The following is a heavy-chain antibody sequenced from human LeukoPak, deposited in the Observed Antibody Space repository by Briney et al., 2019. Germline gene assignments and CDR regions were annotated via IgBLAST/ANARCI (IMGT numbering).Heavy chain of an antibody. CDR3: ARHLRGDYSNSWFDP. CDR2: IYYSGST. V-gene: IGHV4-59*08. CDR1: GGSISSYY. J-gene: IGHJ5*02. D-gene: IGHD4-11*01. Sequence: SETLSLTCTVSGGSISSYYWSWIRQPPGKGLEWIGYIYYSGSTNYNPSLKSRVTISVDTSKNQFSLKLTSVTAADTALCYCARHLRGDYSNSWFDPWGQGTLVTVSS.